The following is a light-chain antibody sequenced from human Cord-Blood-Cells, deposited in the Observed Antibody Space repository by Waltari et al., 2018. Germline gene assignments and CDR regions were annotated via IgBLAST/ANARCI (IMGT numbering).Light chain of an antibody. CDR1: SSDVGGSNY. CDR2: DVS. Sequence: QSALTQPASVSGSPGQSITISCTGTSSDVGGSNYVSWYPQHLGKAPELMIYDVSNRPSGVSNRFSGSMSGNTASLTISGLQAEDEADYCCSSYTSSSTWVFGGGTKLTVL. J-gene: IGLJ3*02. V-gene: IGLV2-14*03. CDR3: SSYTSSSTWV.